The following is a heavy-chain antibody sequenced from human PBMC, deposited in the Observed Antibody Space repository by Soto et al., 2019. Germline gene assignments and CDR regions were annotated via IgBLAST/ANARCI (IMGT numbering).Heavy chain of an antibody. CDR2: IRSNGNSYAA. Sequence: GGSLRLSCAASGFTFSGSAMHWVRQASGKGLEWVGRIRSNGNSYAAADAASVKGRFANSRDESKNTAYMQINSLKTEDTAVYYGTRRLGIVRGTGAFDIWGQGTMVTVSS. CDR1: GFTFSGSA. J-gene: IGHJ3*02. CDR3: TRRLGIVRGTGAFDI. D-gene: IGHD1-26*01. V-gene: IGHV3-73*01.